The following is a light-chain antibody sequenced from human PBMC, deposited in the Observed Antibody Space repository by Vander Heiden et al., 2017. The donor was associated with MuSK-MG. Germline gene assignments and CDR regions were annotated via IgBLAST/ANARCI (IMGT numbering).Light chain of an antibody. V-gene: IGKV1-8*01. J-gene: IGKJ1*01. CDR2: AAS. Sequence: AIRMTQSPSSVSASAGDRVTITCRASQDINNYLAWYQQKPGKAPKLLIYAASTVQVGVPSRFSGGGSGTDFTLTISYLQSEDFATYSCQQDDSFPWTFGQGTKVEIK. CDR3: QQDDSFPWT. CDR1: QDINNY.